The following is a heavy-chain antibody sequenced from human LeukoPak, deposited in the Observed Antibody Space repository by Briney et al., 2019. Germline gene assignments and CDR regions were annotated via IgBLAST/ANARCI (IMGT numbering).Heavy chain of an antibody. Sequence: GASVKVSCKASGGTFSSYAISWVRQAPGQGLEWMGRIIPIFGTANYAQKFQGRVTINTDESTSTAYMELSSLRSEDTAVYYCAREDTAMAYYYYYMDVWGKGTTVTVSS. D-gene: IGHD5-18*01. CDR2: IIPIFGTA. J-gene: IGHJ6*03. CDR1: GGTFSSYA. V-gene: IGHV1-69*05. CDR3: AREDTAMAYYYYYMDV.